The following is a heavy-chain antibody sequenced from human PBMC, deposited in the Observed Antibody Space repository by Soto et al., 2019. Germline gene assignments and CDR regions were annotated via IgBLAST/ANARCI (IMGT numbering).Heavy chain of an antibody. Sequence: EMQVVESGGDLVQPGGSLTLSCASSGFSFYAYAMHWVRQAPGKGLEWVSGINSGGHIIGYADSVKGRFTMSRDDAKSSLYLQLSNLGVEDTALYYCAKENASFGDGNMDVWGKGTTVTVSS. V-gene: IGHV3-9*01. CDR3: AKENASFGDGNMDV. D-gene: IGHD3-10*01. CDR2: INSGGHII. CDR1: GFSFYAYA. J-gene: IGHJ6*03.